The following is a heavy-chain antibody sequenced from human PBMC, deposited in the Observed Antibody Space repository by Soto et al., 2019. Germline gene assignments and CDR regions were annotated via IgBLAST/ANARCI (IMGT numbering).Heavy chain of an antibody. D-gene: IGHD3-22*01. Sequence: ASVKVSCKASGYTFTSYYMHWVRQAPGQGLEWTGIINPSGGSTSYAQKFQGRVTMTRDTSTSTVYMELSSLRSEDTAVYYCARDYYDSSGYYRLDYWGQGTLVTVSS. CDR1: GYTFTSYY. J-gene: IGHJ4*02. V-gene: IGHV1-46*01. CDR3: ARDYYDSSGYYRLDY. CDR2: INPSGGST.